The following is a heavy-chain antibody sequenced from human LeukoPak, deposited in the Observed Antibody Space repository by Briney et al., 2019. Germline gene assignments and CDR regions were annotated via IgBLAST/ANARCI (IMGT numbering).Heavy chain of an antibody. CDR3: ARGLVRFGELY. CDR1: GGSFSGYY. Sequence: SETLSLTCAVYGGSFSGYYWSWIRQPPGKGLEWIGEVNHSGSTNYNPSLKSRVTISVDTSKNQFSLKLSSVTAADTAVYYCARGLVRFGELYWGQGTLVTVSS. CDR2: VNHSGST. V-gene: IGHV4-34*01. J-gene: IGHJ4*02. D-gene: IGHD3-10*01.